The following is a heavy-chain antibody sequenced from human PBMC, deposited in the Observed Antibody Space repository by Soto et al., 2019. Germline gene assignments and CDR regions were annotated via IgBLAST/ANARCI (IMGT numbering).Heavy chain of an antibody. V-gene: IGHV1-18*01. D-gene: IGHD3-22*01. Sequence: ASVKVSCKAPGYTFTSYGISWVRQAPGQGLEWMGWISAYNGNTNYAQKLQGRVTMTTDTSTSTAYMELRSLRSDDTAVYYWAREKKDGSGYYYVPGGWFDPWGQGTLVTVSS. CDR1: GYTFTSYG. J-gene: IGHJ5*02. CDR2: ISAYNGNT. CDR3: AREKKDGSGYYYVPGGWFDP.